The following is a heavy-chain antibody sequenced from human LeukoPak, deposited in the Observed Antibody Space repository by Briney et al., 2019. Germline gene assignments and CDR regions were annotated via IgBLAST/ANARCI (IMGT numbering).Heavy chain of an antibody. J-gene: IGHJ4*02. Sequence: GGSLRLSCAVSGITFSDHDMDWVRQAPGKGLEWCGRTKNKGNSYTRDYAASVKGRYNISRDESKNSLYLQMNSLKTEDTAIYYCVAMIREVGHWGQGTLVTVSA. D-gene: IGHD3-10*01. V-gene: IGHV3-72*01. CDR2: TKNKGNSYTR. CDR3: VAMIREVGH. CDR1: GITFSDHD.